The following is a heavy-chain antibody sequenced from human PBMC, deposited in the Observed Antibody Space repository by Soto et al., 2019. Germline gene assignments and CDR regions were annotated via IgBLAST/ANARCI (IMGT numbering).Heavy chain of an antibody. Sequence: ASVKVSCKASGGTFSSYAISWVRQAPGQGLEWMGGIIPIFGTANYAQKFQGRVTITADESTSTAYMELSSLRSEDTAVYYCARDRGYSYGYSWFDPWGQGTLVTVSS. CDR1: GGTFSSYA. J-gene: IGHJ5*02. D-gene: IGHD5-18*01. CDR2: IIPIFGTA. CDR3: ARDRGYSYGYSWFDP. V-gene: IGHV1-69*13.